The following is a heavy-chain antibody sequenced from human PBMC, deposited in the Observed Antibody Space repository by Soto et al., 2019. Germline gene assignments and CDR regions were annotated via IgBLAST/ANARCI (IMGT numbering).Heavy chain of an antibody. CDR3: ARRDDSSGYPKGGMDV. D-gene: IGHD3-22*01. Sequence: LKISCRGSGCSITSYCSSWVRQMNGKGLEWMGRIDPSDSYTNYSPSFQGHVTISADKSISTAYLQWSSLKASDTAMYYCARRDDSSGYPKGGMDVWGQGTTVTVSS. CDR1: GCSITSYC. CDR2: IDPSDSYT. V-gene: IGHV5-10-1*01. J-gene: IGHJ6*02.